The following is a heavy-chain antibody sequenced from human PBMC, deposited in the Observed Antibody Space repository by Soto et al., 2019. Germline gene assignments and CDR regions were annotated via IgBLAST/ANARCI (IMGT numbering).Heavy chain of an antibody. CDR2: IRSKVNSYAT. V-gene: IGHV3-73*02. Sequence: EVQLVESGGGLVQPGGSLKLSCTASGFTFSGSAMHWVRQASGKGLEWVGRIRSKVNSYATAYAASVKGRFTISRDDSKNTGYLEMNSLKTEDTAVYYCHGLRGSGYYYEDYWGQGTLVTVSS. CDR1: GFTFSGSA. CDR3: HGLRGSGYYYEDY. D-gene: IGHD3-22*01. J-gene: IGHJ4*02.